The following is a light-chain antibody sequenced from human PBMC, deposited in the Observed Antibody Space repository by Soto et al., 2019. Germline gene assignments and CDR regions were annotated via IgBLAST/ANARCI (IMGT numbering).Light chain of an antibody. CDR2: GAS. Sequence: EIVMTQSPATLSVSPGERATLSCRASQTVYSNLAWYQQKPGQAPRLLIYGASNRATGIPARFSGSGSGTDFTLTISSLEPEDFAVYYCQQRSNWPPSITFGQGTRLEIK. J-gene: IGKJ5*01. V-gene: IGKV3-11*01. CDR3: QQRSNWPPSIT. CDR1: QTVYSN.